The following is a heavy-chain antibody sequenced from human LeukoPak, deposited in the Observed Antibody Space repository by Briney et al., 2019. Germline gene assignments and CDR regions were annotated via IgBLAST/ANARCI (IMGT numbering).Heavy chain of an antibody. D-gene: IGHD3-22*01. V-gene: IGHV1-3*03. J-gene: IGHJ6*03. CDR2: INTGNGNT. Sequence: ASVKVSCKTSGYTFTTYTLHWVRQAPGQRLEWMGWINTGNGNTRYSQEFQGRVTFTRGTSASTAYMEFSSLRSEDTAVYYCARVRRYYDSSGYDYYYYMDVWGKGTTVTVSS. CDR3: ARVRRYYDSSGYDYYYYMDV. CDR1: GYTFTTYT.